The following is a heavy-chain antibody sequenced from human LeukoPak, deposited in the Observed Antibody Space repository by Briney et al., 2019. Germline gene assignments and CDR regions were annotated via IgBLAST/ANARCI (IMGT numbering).Heavy chain of an antibody. CDR2: MNPNSGNT. CDR3: ARGSYDSSGYYYKFDY. CDR1: GYTFTSYD. V-gene: IGHV1-8*01. D-gene: IGHD3-22*01. Sequence: ASVTVSCKASGYTFTSYDINWVLQATGQGLEWMGWMNPNSGNTGYAQKFQGRVTMTRNTSISTAYMELSSLRSEDTAVYYCARGSYDSSGYYYKFDYWGQGTLVTVSS. J-gene: IGHJ4*02.